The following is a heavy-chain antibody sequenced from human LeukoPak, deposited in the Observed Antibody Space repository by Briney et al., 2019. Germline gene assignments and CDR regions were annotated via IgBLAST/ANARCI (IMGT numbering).Heavy chain of an antibody. CDR1: GYTFTSYG. V-gene: IGHV1-18*01. D-gene: IGHD2-15*01. CDR3: ARDNLESKGYCSGGSCYPFDY. CDR2: SSSYNGNT. Sequence: ASVKVSCKASGYTFTSYGISWVRQAPGQGLGWMGWSSSYNGNTNYAQKLQGRVTMTTDTSTSTAYMELRSLRSDDTAVYYCARDNLESKGYCSGGSCYPFDYWGQGTLVTVSS. J-gene: IGHJ4*02.